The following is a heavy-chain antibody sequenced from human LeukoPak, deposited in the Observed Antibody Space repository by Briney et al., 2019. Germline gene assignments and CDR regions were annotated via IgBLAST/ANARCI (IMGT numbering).Heavy chain of an antibody. CDR3: FRDYFCSGGTCDDCFGP. V-gene: IGHV1-18*01. Sequence: ASVKVSCKASGYTFTNYGISWVRQAPGQGLEWMAWISTYDHDTNYAQKFRGRVTIPTDTSTSTAYRELGSLGSDGTAVYYFFRDYFCSGGTCDDCFGPWGQGTLVTVAS. CDR2: ISTYDHDT. CDR1: GYTFTNYG. D-gene: IGHD2-15*01. J-gene: IGHJ5*02.